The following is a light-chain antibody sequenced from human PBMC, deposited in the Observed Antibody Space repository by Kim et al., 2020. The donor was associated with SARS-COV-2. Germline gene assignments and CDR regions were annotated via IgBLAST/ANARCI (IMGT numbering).Light chain of an antibody. V-gene: IGLV3-21*04. CDR3: QVWDSSSDHRVV. CDR2: YDS. J-gene: IGLJ2*01. Sequence: PGKTARVSWGGNSIGSKSVHWYQQKSGQAPVLVIYYDSDRPSGIPERFSGSNSGNTATLTISRVEAGDEADYYCQVWDSSSDHRVVFGGGTQLTVL. CDR1: SIGSKS.